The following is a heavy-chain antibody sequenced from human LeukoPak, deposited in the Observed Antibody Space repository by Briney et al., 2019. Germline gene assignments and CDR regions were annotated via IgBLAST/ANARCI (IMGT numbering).Heavy chain of an antibody. Sequence: GGSLRLSCAASGFTFSRYSMNWVRQAPGKGLEWVSYISSSSSTIYYADSVKGRFTISRDNAKNSLYLQVNSLRDEDTAVYYCARWGYCSGGSCYDYWGQGTLVTVSS. CDR2: ISSSSSTI. V-gene: IGHV3-48*02. CDR1: GFTFSRYS. D-gene: IGHD2-15*01. CDR3: ARWGYCSGGSCYDY. J-gene: IGHJ4*02.